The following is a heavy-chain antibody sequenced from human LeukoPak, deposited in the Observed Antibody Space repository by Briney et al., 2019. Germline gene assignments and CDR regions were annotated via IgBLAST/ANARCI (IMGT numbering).Heavy chain of an antibody. Sequence: GGSLRLSCAASGFTFSSYWMSWVRQAPGKGLEWVANVKQDGSEKYYVDSVKGRFTISRDNAKNSLYLQMNSLRAVDTAVYYCASDREYYYGSGSFDYWGQGTLVTVSS. CDR3: ASDREYYYGSGSFDY. CDR1: GFTFSSYW. CDR2: VKQDGSEK. D-gene: IGHD3-10*01. J-gene: IGHJ4*02. V-gene: IGHV3-7*04.